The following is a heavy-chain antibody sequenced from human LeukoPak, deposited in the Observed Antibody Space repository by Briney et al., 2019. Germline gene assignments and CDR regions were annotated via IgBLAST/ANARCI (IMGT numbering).Heavy chain of an antibody. V-gene: IGHV3-23*01. Sequence: GGSLRLSCAASGFTFTTSSMSWVRQAPGKGLEWVSAINGGGGTTYYADSVRGRFAISRDNPKNTLYLQMNSLRAEDTAVYYCVKPPMIRGVDYFDYWGQGTLVTVSS. CDR2: INGGGGTT. CDR3: VKPPMIRGVDYFDY. CDR1: GFTFTTSS. D-gene: IGHD3-10*01. J-gene: IGHJ4*02.